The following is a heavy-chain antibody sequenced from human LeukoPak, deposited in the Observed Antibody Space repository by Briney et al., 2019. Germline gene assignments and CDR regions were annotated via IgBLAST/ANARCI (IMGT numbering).Heavy chain of an antibody. D-gene: IGHD2-15*01. CDR2: IDGDGSTT. Sequence: GGSLRLSCAASGFTFSSYSMNWVRQAPGKGLEWVSCIDGDGSTTNYADSVKGRFTISRDNAKNTLYLQMNSLRAEDTAVYYCARDRAGYCSGGSCPWGQGTLVTVSS. J-gene: IGHJ5*02. CDR3: ARDRAGYCSGGSCP. V-gene: IGHV3-74*01. CDR1: GFTFSSYS.